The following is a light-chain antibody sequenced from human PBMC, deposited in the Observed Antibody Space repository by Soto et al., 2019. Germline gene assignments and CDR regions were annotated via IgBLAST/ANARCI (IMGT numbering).Light chain of an antibody. V-gene: IGLV2-18*02. CDR2: EVN. CDR1: SSDVGNYNR. CDR3: CSYTTSSTYV. J-gene: IGLJ1*01. Sequence: QSALTQPPSVSGSPGQSVAISCTGTSSDVGNYNRVSWYQQPPGTAPKLMIYEVNNRPSGVPDRFSGSKSGNTASLTISGIPAEDEADYYCCSYTTSSTYVFGTGTKLTVL.